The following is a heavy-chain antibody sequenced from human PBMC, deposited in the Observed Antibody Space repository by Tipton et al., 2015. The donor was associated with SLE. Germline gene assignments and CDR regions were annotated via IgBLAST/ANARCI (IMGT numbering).Heavy chain of an antibody. D-gene: IGHD4-11*01. CDR2: ISSSGSTI. CDR1: GFTFSSYE. CDR3: AAEDTTPGAFDI. J-gene: IGHJ3*02. Sequence: SLRLSCAASGFTFSSYEMNWVRQAPGKGLEWVSYISSSGSTIYYADSVKGRFIISRDNAKNSLYLQMNSLRAEDTAVYYCAAEDTTPGAFDIWGQGTMVTVSS. V-gene: IGHV3-48*03.